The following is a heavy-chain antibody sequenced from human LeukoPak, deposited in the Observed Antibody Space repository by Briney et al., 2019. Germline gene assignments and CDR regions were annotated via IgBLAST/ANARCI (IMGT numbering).Heavy chain of an antibody. CDR2: IKSNTNGGTT. D-gene: IGHD3-10*01. CDR3: TTDFYGFGELFFFYYYYMDV. Sequence: RPGGSLRLSCAGSGFTFSDAWMAWVRQTPGKGLEWVGHIKSNTNGGTTDYAAPVKGRFTISRDDSKNTLYLQMNSLKTEDTAVYHCTTDFYGFGELFFFYYYYMDVWGKGTTVTISS. V-gene: IGHV3-15*01. J-gene: IGHJ6*03. CDR1: GFTFSDAW.